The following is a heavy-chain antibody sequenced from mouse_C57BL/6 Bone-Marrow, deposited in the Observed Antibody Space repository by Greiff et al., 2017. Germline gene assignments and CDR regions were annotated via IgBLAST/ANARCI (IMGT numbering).Heavy chain of an antibody. D-gene: IGHD3-2*02. V-gene: IGHV2-2*01. Sequence: QVQLKESGPGLVQPSQSLSITCTVSGFSLTSYGVHWVRQSPGKGLEWLGVIWSGGSTDYNAAFLSRLSLSKDHSKRQVFFKSNSLQADDTAIYYCARRDSSGSWFAYWGQGTLVTVSA. CDR1: GFSLTSYG. J-gene: IGHJ3*01. CDR3: ARRDSSGSWFAY. CDR2: IWSGGST.